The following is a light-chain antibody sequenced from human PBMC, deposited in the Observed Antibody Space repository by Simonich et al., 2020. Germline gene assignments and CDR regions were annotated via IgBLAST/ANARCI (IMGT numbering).Light chain of an antibody. CDR2: WAS. Sequence: DIVMTQSPDSLAVSLGERATINCKSSQSVLYSSNHKNYLAWYQQKPGKPPKLLIYWASTRESGVPDRFSGSGSGKDFTLTISSLQAEDVAVYYCQQYYSTPWTFGQGTKVEIK. V-gene: IGKV4-1*01. J-gene: IGKJ1*01. CDR1: QSVLYSSNHKNY. CDR3: QQYYSTPWT.